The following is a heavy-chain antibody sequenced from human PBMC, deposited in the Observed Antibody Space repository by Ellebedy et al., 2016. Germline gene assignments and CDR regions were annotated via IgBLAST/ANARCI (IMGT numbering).Heavy chain of an antibody. D-gene: IGHD1-26*01. CDR2: ISSSSSYI. V-gene: IGHV3-21*04. CDR3: AMCARLGVGKY. J-gene: IGHJ4*02. Sequence: GESLKISCAASGFTFSSYSMNWVRQAPGKGLEWVSSISSSSSYIYYADSVKGRFTISRDNAKNSLYLQMNSLRAEDTAVYHCAMCARLGVGKYWGQGTLVTVSS. CDR1: GFTFSSYS.